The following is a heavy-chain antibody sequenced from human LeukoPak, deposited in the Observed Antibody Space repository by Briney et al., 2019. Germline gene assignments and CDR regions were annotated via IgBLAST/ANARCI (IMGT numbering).Heavy chain of an antibody. D-gene: IGHD1-14*01. CDR1: GFTLRSYA. Sequence: GGSLRLSCAASGFTLRSYAMSWVRQAPGKGLEWVSAVRSSDGTTSYADSVKGRFTVSRDNSKNMLYLQMNSLSAEDTAVYYCAKYTPHNWFDPWGQGTLVTVSS. V-gene: IGHV3-23*01. CDR2: VRSSDGTT. J-gene: IGHJ5*02. CDR3: AKYTPHNWFDP.